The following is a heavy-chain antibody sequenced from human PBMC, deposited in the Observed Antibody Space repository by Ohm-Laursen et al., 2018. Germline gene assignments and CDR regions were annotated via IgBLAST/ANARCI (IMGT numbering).Heavy chain of an antibody. V-gene: IGHV1-69*04. Sequence: GASVKVSCKASGGTFSSYAISWARQAPGQGLEWMGRIIPILGIANYAQKFQGRVTITADKSTSTAYMELSSLRSEDTAVYYCARGSYDSSGYPCDIWGQGTMVTVSS. D-gene: IGHD3-22*01. CDR3: ARGSYDSSGYPCDI. CDR2: IIPILGIA. J-gene: IGHJ3*02. CDR1: GGTFSSYA.